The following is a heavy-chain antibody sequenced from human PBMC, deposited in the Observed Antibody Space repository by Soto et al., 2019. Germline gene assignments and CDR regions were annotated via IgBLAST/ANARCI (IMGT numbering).Heavy chain of an antibody. D-gene: IGHD5-18*01. Sequence: SETLSLTCAVYGGSFSGYYWSWIRQPPGKGLEWIGEINHSGSTNYNPSLKSRVTISVDTSKNQFSLKLSSVTAADTAVYYCARAGGYSYDSFDYWGQGTLVTVSS. V-gene: IGHV4-34*01. CDR1: GGSFSGYY. CDR2: INHSGST. CDR3: ARAGGYSYDSFDY. J-gene: IGHJ4*02.